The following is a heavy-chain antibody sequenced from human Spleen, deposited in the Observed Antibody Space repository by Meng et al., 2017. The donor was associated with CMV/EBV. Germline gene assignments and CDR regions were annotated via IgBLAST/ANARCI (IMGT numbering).Heavy chain of an antibody. J-gene: IGHJ6*02. CDR2: TNDGGAS. CDR1: GFDFAASY. V-gene: IGHV3-11*04. CDR3: ARSTMVRGVFITIERYYYYGMDV. D-gene: IGHD3-10*01. Sequence: GESLKISCAASGFDFAASYMVWIRQAPGKGLEWLSYTNDGGASNYADSVKGRFTASRDNAKNSLFLQMNSLRAEDTAVYYCARSTMVRGVFITIERYYYYGMDVWGQGTTVTVSS.